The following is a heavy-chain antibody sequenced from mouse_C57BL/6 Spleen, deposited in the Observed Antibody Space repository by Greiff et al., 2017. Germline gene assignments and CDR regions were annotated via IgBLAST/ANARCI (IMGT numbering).Heavy chain of an antibody. J-gene: IGHJ3*01. V-gene: IGHV1-82*01. CDR2: IYPGDGDT. CDR3: AKGDSNSWFAY. Sequence: VQLQHSGPELVKPGASVKISCKASGYAFSSSWMNWVKQRPGKGLEWIGRIYPGDGDTNYNGKFKGKATLTADKSSSTAYMQLSSLTSEDSAVYFCAKGDSNSWFAYWGQGTLVTVSA. CDR1: GYAFSSSW. D-gene: IGHD2-5*01.